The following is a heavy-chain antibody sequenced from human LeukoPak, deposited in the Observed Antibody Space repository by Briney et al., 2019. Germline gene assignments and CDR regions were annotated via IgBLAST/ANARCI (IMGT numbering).Heavy chain of an antibody. CDR2: IYSGGST. V-gene: IGHV3-53*01. D-gene: IGHD2-8*02. J-gene: IGHJ4*02. CDR1: GFTVSSNY. Sequence: GGSLRLSCAASGFTVSSNYMSWVRQAPGKGLEWVSVIYSGGSTYYADSVKGRFTISRDNAKNSLYLLMNNLRAEDTAVYYCARDRRYFDTGGLGGPDYWGQGTLVTVSS. CDR3: ARDRRYFDTGGLGGPDY.